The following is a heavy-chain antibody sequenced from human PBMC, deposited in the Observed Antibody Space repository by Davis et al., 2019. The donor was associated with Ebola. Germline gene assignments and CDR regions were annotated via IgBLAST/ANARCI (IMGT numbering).Heavy chain of an antibody. Sequence: GESLKISCAASGFTFSSYAMSWVRQAPGKGLEWVSAISGSGGSTYYADSVKGRLIISRDNSKSTLYLQMSSLRAEDTAVYYCAKDDLSHYDILTGWGQGTLVTVS. J-gene: IGHJ4*02. CDR2: ISGSGGST. V-gene: IGHV3-23*01. CDR1: GFTFSSYA. D-gene: IGHD3-9*01. CDR3: AKDDLSHYDILTG.